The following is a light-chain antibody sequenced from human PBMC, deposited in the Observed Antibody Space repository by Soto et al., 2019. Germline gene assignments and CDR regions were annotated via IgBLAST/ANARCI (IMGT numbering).Light chain of an antibody. CDR1: QSISRY. Sequence: DIQMTQSPSSLSASVGDRVTITCRASQSISRYLSWYQKKPGKAPKLLIYAVSTLQPGVPSRFSGSGSGTDFTLTISSLQPEDFAIYYCQRYNNWPLTFGGGTKVESK. J-gene: IGKJ4*01. V-gene: IGKV1-39*01. CDR3: QRYNNWPLT. CDR2: AVS.